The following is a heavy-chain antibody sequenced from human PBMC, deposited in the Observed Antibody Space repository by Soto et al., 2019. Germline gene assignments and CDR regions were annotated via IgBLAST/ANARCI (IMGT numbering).Heavy chain of an antibody. CDR1: GYTLTELS. D-gene: IGHD4-17*01. Sequence: SCKVSGYTLTELSMHWVRQAPGKGLEWVAVIWNDGSKQVYDDSVKGRFTISRDNSKNTLYLEMDSLRDEDTSVYYCARDDDYEANAIDLWGQGTLVTVSS. J-gene: IGHJ5*02. V-gene: IGHV3-33*01. CDR3: ARDDDYEANAIDL. CDR2: IWNDGSKQ.